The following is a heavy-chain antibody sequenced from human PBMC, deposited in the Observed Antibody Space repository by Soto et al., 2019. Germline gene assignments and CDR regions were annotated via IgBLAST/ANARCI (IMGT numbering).Heavy chain of an antibody. Sequence: GGSLRLSCAASGFTFSSYSMNWVRQAPGKGLEWVSSISSSSSYIYYADSVKGRFTISRDNAKNSLYLQMNSLRAEDTAVYYCAGQRLHGRNWFDPWGQGTLVTVSS. V-gene: IGHV3-21*01. CDR3: AGQRLHGRNWFDP. CDR2: ISSSSSYI. D-gene: IGHD4-4*01. J-gene: IGHJ5*02. CDR1: GFTFSSYS.